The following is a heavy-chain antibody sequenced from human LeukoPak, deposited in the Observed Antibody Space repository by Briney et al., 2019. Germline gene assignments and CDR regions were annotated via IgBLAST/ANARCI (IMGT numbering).Heavy chain of an antibody. CDR3: ARSGDWFDP. J-gene: IGHJ5*02. V-gene: IGHV4-34*01. Sequence: PSETLSLTCAVYGGSFSGYYWSWIRQPPGKGLEWIGEINHSGSTNYNPSLKSRVTISVDASKNQFSLKLSSVTAADTAVYYCARSGDWFDPWGQGTLVTVSS. CDR1: GGSFSGYY. D-gene: IGHD3-10*01. CDR2: INHSGST.